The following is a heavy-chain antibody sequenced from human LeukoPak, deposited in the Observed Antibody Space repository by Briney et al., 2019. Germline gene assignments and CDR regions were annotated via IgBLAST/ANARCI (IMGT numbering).Heavy chain of an antibody. CDR1: GYSFTSYW. V-gene: IGHV5-51*01. J-gene: IGHJ4*02. D-gene: IGHD6-19*01. Sequence: GESLQISCKGSGYSFTSYWIGWVRQLPGKGLEWMGIIYPGDSDTRYSPAFQGQVTISADKSISTAYLQWSSLKASDTAMYYCARLWKRIAVAGGVDYWGQGTLVTVSS. CDR2: IYPGDSDT. CDR3: ARLWKRIAVAGGVDY.